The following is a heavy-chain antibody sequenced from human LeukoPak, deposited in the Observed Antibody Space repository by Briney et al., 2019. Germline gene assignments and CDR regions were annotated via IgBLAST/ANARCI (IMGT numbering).Heavy chain of an antibody. CDR3: AGAYCGGDCYSGRAFDI. J-gene: IGHJ3*02. CDR2: VYHSGTT. Sequence: SGTLSLTCAVSGGSISSSYWWSWVRQPPGKGLEWIGEVYHSGTTNYYPSLKSRVTISIEKSKNQFSLKLSPVTAADTAVYYCAGAYCGGDCYSGRAFDIWGQGTMVTVSS. CDR1: GGSISSSYW. V-gene: IGHV4-4*02. D-gene: IGHD2-21*02.